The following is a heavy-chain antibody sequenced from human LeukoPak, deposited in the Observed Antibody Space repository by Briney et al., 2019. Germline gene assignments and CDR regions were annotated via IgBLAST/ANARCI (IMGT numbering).Heavy chain of an antibody. CDR3: ARGLLWFGEVFGY. J-gene: IGHJ4*02. D-gene: IGHD3-10*01. CDR1: GYTFTSYD. Sequence: GASVKVSCKASGYTFTSYDINWVRQATGQGLEWMGWMNPNSGNTGYAQKFQGRVTMTRHTSISTAYMELSSLRSEDTAMYYCARGLLWFGEVFGYWGQGTQVTVSS. V-gene: IGHV1-8*01. CDR2: MNPNSGNT.